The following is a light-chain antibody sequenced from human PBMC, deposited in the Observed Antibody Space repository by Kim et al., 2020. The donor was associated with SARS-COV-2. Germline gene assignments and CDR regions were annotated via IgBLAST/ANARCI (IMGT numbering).Light chain of an antibody. Sequence: GQRVTLPHSESSSNIGSNYVYMYKQLPGTAPKVLIYRRDQWPSGVPDRFSGSKSGTSASLAISGLRSEDEADYYCAAWDNSVSGPVFGVGTQLTVL. V-gene: IGLV1-47*01. J-gene: IGLJ2*01. CDR2: RRD. CDR1: SSNIGSNY. CDR3: AAWDNSVSGPV.